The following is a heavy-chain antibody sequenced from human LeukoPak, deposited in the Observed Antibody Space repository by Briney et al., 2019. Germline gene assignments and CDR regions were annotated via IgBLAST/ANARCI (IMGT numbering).Heavy chain of an antibody. CDR3: ARRDGYNVADY. J-gene: IGHJ4*02. Sequence: SETLSLTCTVSGGSISSYYWSWIRQPPGKGLEWIGYIYYSGSTNYNPSLKSRVTISVDTSKNQFSLKLSSVTAADTAVYYCARRDGYNVADYWGQGTLVTVSS. CDR1: GGSISSYY. V-gene: IGHV4-59*08. D-gene: IGHD5-24*01. CDR2: IYYSGST.